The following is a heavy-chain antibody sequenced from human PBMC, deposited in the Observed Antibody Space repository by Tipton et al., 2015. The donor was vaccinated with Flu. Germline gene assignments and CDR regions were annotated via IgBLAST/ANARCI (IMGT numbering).Heavy chain of an antibody. CDR3: ARDRAVAGTWGGDYFDY. Sequence: LVQSGAEVKKPGASVKVSCKASGYTFTSYGISWVRQAPGQGLEWMGWISAYDGNTNYAQKLQGRVTMTTDTSTSTAYMELRSLRSDDTAVYYCARDRAVAGTWGGDYFDYWGQGTLVTVSS. CDR1: GYTFTSYG. D-gene: IGHD6-19*01. V-gene: IGHV1-18*01. J-gene: IGHJ4*02. CDR2: ISAYDGNT.